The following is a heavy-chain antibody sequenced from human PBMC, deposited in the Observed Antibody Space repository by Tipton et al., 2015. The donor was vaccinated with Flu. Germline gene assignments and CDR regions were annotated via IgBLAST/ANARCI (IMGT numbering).Heavy chain of an antibody. CDR2: IYPVDSDT. Sequence: QLVQSGPEVKKPGESLNISCQGSGYTFATYWIAWVRQMPGKGLEWIGTIYPVDSDTRYSPSFQGQVTISADKRTSTAYLQWCSLKASDTAMYYCARREQVGAHSRFDYWGQGTLVTVSS. V-gene: IGHV5-51*01. J-gene: IGHJ4*02. CDR1: GYTFATYW. CDR3: ARREQVGAHSRFDY. D-gene: IGHD1-26*01.